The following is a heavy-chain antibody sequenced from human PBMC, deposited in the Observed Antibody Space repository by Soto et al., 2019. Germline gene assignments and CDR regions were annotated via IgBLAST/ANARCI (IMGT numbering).Heavy chain of an antibody. J-gene: IGHJ6*02. CDR1: GYTFTSYY. Sequence: ASVKVSCKASGYTFTSYYMHWVRQAPGQGLEWMGIINPSGGSTSYAQKFQGRVTMTRDTSTSTVYMELSSLRSEDTAVYYCARDWDGDYDYYYGMDVWRQGTTVTVSS. V-gene: IGHV1-46*01. CDR3: ARDWDGDYDYYYGMDV. D-gene: IGHD4-17*01. CDR2: INPSGGST.